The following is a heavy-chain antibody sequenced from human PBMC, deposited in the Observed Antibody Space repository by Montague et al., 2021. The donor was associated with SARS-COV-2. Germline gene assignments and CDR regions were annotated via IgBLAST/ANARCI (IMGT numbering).Heavy chain of an antibody. V-gene: IGHV4-39*07. Sequence: SETLSLTCTVSVGSISSNNCYWGWIRQPPGKGLEWIGSIYYSGSTYYNPSLMSRVTMSVDTSENQFSLKLSSVTAADTAVYYYARDGFYYDRSGPSNFDYWGQGTLVTVSS. J-gene: IGHJ4*02. CDR3: ARDGFYYDRSGPSNFDY. D-gene: IGHD3-22*01. CDR1: VGSISSNNCY. CDR2: IYYSGST.